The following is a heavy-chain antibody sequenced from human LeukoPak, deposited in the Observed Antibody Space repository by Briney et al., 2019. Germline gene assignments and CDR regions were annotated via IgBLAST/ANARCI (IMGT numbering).Heavy chain of an antibody. J-gene: IGHJ4*02. CDR3: ERNVYSGYVGFDY. V-gene: IGHV1-46*01. CDR2: INPSGGST. Sequence: ASVKVSCKAAGYTFTSYYMHWVRQPPGQGLEWMGIINPSGGSTSNAQKHQGRVAMTRDTSTSEVTMELSSLRCEDTAVYYCERNVYSGYVGFDYWGQGTLVTVSS. D-gene: IGHD5-12*01. CDR1: GYTFTSYY.